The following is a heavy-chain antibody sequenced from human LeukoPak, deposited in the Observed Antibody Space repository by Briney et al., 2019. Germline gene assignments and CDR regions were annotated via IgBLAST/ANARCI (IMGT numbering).Heavy chain of an antibody. CDR2: IYYSGST. CDR1: GDSISTSNSY. D-gene: IGHD2-15*01. CDR3: ARVGCSGGSCYRLRYYMDV. J-gene: IGHJ6*03. Sequence: SETLSLTYAVSGDSISTSNSYWGWIRRPPGKGLEWIGSIYYSGSTYCKPSLKSRLTISVDTSKNQFSLNLSSVTAADTAVYYCARVGCSGGSCYRLRYYMDVWGKGTTVTVSS. V-gene: IGHV4-39*07.